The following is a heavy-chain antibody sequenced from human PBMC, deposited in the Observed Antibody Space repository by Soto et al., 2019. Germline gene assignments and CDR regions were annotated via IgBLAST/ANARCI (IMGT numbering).Heavy chain of an antibody. D-gene: IGHD1-26*01. V-gene: IGHV4-31*03. Sequence: TLSLTCTVSGGSIYTGGFYLSWIRQLPGKGLEWLGYIYYTGSTQYTPSLKSRLSISTDTSENQLSLRLNSVTAADTAVYYCATSLVTSRARVDYWGQGTPVTVSP. J-gene: IGHJ4*02. CDR2: IYYTGST. CDR3: ATSLVTSRARVDY. CDR1: GGSIYTGGFY.